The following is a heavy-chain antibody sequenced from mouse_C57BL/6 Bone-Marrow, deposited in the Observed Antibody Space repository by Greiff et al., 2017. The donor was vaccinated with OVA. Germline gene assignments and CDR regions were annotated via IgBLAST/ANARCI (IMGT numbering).Heavy chain of an antibody. CDR1: GYTFTSSW. J-gene: IGHJ4*01. CDR2: INPSNGGT. V-gene: IGHV1-53*01. D-gene: IGHD1-1*01. Sequence: QVQLQQPGTELVKPGASVKLSCKASGYTFTSSWMHWVKQRPGQGLEWIGNINPSNGGTNYNEKFKSKATLTVDKSSSTAYMQLSSLTSEDSAVYYCAPFTTVVEDAMDYWGQGTSVTVSS. CDR3: APFTTVVEDAMDY.